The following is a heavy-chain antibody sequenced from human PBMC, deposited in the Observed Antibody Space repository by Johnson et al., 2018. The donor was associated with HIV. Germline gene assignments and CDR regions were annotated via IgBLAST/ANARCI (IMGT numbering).Heavy chain of an antibody. CDR2: ISYDGSNK. CDR3: AKTPGDNWYYSEGTDAFDI. D-gene: IGHD3-22*01. V-gene: IGHV3-30-3*02. CDR1: GFTFSRYA. Sequence: VQLVESGGGVVPPGRSLRLSCAASGFTFSRYAMHWVRQAPGKGLEWVAVISYDGSNKYYADSVKGRFTISRDNSKNTLYLQMNGLRPEDTAVYYCAKTPGDNWYYSEGTDAFDIWGQGTMVTVSS. J-gene: IGHJ3*02.